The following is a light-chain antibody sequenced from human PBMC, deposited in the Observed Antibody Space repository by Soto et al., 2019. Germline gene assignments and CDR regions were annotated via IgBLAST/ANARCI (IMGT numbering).Light chain of an antibody. J-gene: IGKJ1*01. CDR3: QQSNNWPRT. CDR2: GAS. CDR1: QSVSNN. Sequence: EIVMTQSPATLSVSTGERATLSCRASQSVSNNLAWYQQKPGQAPRLLIYGASTRATGIPARLSGSGSGTEFTLTISSLQCEDFAIYYCQQSNNWPRTFGQGTKVEIK. V-gene: IGKV3D-15*01.